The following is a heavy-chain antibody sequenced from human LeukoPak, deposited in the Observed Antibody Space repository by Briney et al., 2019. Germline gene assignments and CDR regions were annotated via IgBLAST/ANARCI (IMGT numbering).Heavy chain of an antibody. V-gene: IGHV1-2*02. D-gene: IGHD3-10*01. J-gene: IGHJ5*02. CDR2: INPNSGGT. Sequence: ASVKVSCKASGYTFTGYYMHWVRQAPGQGLEWMGWINPNSGGTNYAQKFQGRVTMTRDTSISTAYMELSRLRSDDTAVYYCARLIWFGVTNWFDPWGQGTLVTVSS. CDR1: GYTFTGYY. CDR3: ARLIWFGVTNWFDP.